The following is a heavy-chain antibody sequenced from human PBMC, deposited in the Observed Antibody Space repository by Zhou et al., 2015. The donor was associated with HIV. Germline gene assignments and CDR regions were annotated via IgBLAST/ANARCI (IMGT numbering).Heavy chain of an antibody. Sequence: QVQLVQSGAEVKKPGSSVKVSCKASGGTFSSYAISWVRQAPGQGLEWMGGIIPIFGTANYAQKFQGRVTITADESTSTAYMELSSLRSEDTAVYYCARDPWLRELLGKGDAFDIWGQGTMVTVSS. J-gene: IGHJ3*02. CDR2: IIPIFGTA. V-gene: IGHV1-69*01. D-gene: IGHD3-10*01. CDR3: ARDPWLRELLGKGDAFDI. CDR1: GGTFSSYA.